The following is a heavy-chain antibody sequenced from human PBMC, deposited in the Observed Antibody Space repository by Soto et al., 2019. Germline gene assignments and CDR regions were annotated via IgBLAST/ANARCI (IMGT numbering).Heavy chain of an antibody. CDR3: ASGGGVEWSGRSVSRYTEYYYYGMDV. J-gene: IGHJ6*02. V-gene: IGHV4-34*01. CDR2: INHSGST. Sequence: KPSETLSLTCAVYGGSFSGYYWSWIRQPPGKGLEWIGEINHSGSTNYNPSLKSRVTISVDTSKNQFSLKPSSVTAADTAVYYCASGGGVEWSGRSVSRYTEYYYYGMDVWGQGTTVTVSS. D-gene: IGHD3-3*01. CDR1: GGSFSGYY.